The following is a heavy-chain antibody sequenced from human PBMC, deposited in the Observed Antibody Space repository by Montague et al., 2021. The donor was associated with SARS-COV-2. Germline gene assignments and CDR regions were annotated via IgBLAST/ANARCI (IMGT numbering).Heavy chain of an antibody. CDR2: IYYSGST. D-gene: IGHD3-10*01. CDR3: ARREDYYGSGSYPN. CDR1: GGSISSSSYY. J-gene: IGHJ4*02. V-gene: IGHV4-39*01. Sequence: SETLSLICTVSGGSISSSSYYWGWIRQPPGKGLEWIGSIYYSGSTYYNPSLKSRVTKSVDTSKNQFSLKLSSVTAADTAVYYCARREDYYGSGSYPNWGQGTLVTVSS.